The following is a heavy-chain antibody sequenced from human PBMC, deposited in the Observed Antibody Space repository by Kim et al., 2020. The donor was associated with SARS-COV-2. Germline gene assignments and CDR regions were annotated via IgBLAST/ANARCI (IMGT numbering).Heavy chain of an antibody. J-gene: IGHJ4*02. CDR1: GDSVSSNSAA. CDR3: ARGARYSGYDISIDY. V-gene: IGHV6-1*01. CDR2: TYYRSKWYN. D-gene: IGHD5-12*01. Sequence: SQTLSLSCAISGDSVSSNSAAWNWIRQSPSRGLEWLGRTYYRSKWYNDYAISVKSRMTINPDTFKNQFSLHLKSVTPEDTAVYYCARGARYSGYDISIDYWGQGTLVTVSS.